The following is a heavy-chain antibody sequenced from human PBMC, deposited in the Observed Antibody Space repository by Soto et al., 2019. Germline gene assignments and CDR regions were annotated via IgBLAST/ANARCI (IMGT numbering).Heavy chain of an antibody. CDR2: ITYDGSST. CDR3: AKDQMGRGWRTLDS. Sequence: QVQMVESGGGVVQPGTSLRLSCVDTGLTFSGYGMHCVRQAPGKGLEWVADITYDGSSTYYADAVKGRFTVSRDNSKNILYLQMTSLRGDDTAMYYCAKDQMGRGWRTLDSWGQGTLVIVPS. D-gene: IGHD3-10*01. V-gene: IGHV3-30*18. J-gene: IGHJ4*02. CDR1: GLTFSGYG.